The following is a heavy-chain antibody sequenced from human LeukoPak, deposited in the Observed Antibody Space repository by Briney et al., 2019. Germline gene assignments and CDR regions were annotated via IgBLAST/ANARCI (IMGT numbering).Heavy chain of an antibody. V-gene: IGHV1-18*01. CDR3: ATKRRGYSGYDHYFDY. CDR1: GYTFTSYG. CDR2: ISAYNGNT. D-gene: IGHD5-12*01. Sequence: GASVKVSCKASGYTFTSYGISWVRQAPGQGLEWMGWISAYNGNTNYAQKLQGRVTMTTDTSTSTAYMELRSLRSDDTAVYYCATKRRGYSGYDHYFDYWGQGTLVTVSS. J-gene: IGHJ4*02.